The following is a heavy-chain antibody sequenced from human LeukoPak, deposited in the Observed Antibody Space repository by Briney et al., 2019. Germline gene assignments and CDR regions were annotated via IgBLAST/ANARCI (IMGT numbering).Heavy chain of an antibody. CDR1: GGSISSGGYS. Sequence: SQTLSLTCAVSGGSISSGGYSWSWIRQPPGKGLEWIGYIYHSGSTYYNPSLKSRVTISVDRSKNQFSLKLSSVTAADTAVYYCAGGGNHADFDYWGQGTLVTVSS. J-gene: IGHJ4*02. D-gene: IGHD4-23*01. V-gene: IGHV4-30-2*01. CDR2: IYHSGST. CDR3: AGGGNHADFDY.